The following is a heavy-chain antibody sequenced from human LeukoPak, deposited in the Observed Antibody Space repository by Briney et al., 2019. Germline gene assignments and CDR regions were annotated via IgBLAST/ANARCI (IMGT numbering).Heavy chain of an antibody. J-gene: IGHJ4*02. V-gene: IGHV3-23*01. D-gene: IGHD5-12*01. CDR1: GFTFSSYA. CDR3: AKDRNVATIGLFDY. Sequence: PGGSLRLSCAASGFTFSSYAMSWVRQAPGKGLEWVSAISGSGGSTYYADSVKGRFTISRDNSKNTLYLQTNSLRAEDTAVYYCAKDRNVATIGLFDYWGQGTLITVSS. CDR2: ISGSGGST.